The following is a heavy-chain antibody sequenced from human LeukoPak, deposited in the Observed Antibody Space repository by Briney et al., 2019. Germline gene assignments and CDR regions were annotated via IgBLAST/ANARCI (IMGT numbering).Heavy chain of an antibody. J-gene: IGHJ4*02. Sequence: GESLKISCKGSGYSFTNYWIAWVRQMPGKGLEWMGIIFPGDSDTRYSPSLQGQVTFSADKSVSTAYLQKSSLKASDTAIYYCARRGGGSTGGFYFDYWGQGSLVTVSS. CDR2: IFPGDSDT. V-gene: IGHV5-51*01. CDR3: ARRGGGSTGGFYFDY. CDR1: GYSFTNYW. D-gene: IGHD1-1*01.